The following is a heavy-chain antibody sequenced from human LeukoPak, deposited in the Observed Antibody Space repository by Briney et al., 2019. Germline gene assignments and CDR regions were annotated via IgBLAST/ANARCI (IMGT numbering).Heavy chain of an antibody. J-gene: IGHJ4*02. CDR3: ARVRETVLMVYALPPEDY. CDR1: GYTFTSYG. Sequence: GASVKVSCKASGYTFTSYGISWVRQAPGQGLEWMGWISAYNGNTNYAQELQGRVTMTTDTSTSTAYMELRSLRSDDTAVYYCARVRETVLMVYALPPEDYWGQGTLVTVSS. CDR2: ISAYNGNT. V-gene: IGHV1-18*01. D-gene: IGHD2-8*01.